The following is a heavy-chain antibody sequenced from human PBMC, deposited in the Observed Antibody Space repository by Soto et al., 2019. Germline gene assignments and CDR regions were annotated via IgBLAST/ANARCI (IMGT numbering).Heavy chain of an antibody. CDR3: ARGGHVVVVTAALDY. D-gene: IGHD2-21*02. Sequence: QVQLVQSGAEVKKPGASVKVSCKASGDTFTDYYMHWVRQAPGQWLEWMGTVNPSGGHTTYAQHFLGRMTMTRDTSTSTLYMELTSLTSEDTAVYYCARGGHVVVVTAALDYWGQGTLVTVSS. V-gene: IGHV1-46*01. CDR1: GDTFTDYY. CDR2: VNPSGGHT. J-gene: IGHJ4*02.